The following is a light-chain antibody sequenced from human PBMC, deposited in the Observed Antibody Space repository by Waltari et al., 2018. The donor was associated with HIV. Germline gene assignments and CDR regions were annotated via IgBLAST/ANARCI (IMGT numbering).Light chain of an antibody. CDR2: NIT. J-gene: IGLJ3*02. CDR3: CSYAGTYTWV. CDR1: STSVADVHP. V-gene: IGLV2-11*01. Sequence: PMPHPRPVSGSPGQSVTISCTGTSTSVADVHPGSWYQQHPRKAPKLLIVNITKRPSGVPDCFSGSKSGNTASLTISGLHLEDEANYYCCSYAGTYTWVFGGGTTLTVL.